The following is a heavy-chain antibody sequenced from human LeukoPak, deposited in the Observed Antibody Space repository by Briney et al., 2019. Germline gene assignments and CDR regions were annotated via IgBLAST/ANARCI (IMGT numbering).Heavy chain of an antibody. CDR1: GFTFNNYG. D-gene: IGHD3-10*01. Sequence: GGSLRLSCAASGFTFNNYGMHWVRQAAGKGLEWVAFIRYDGSKDYYADSVKGRVTISRDNSKNTLYLQMSSLRPDDTAVYYCAKVHGFYYILQHWGQGTLVTVST. J-gene: IGHJ1*01. V-gene: IGHV3-30*02. CDR2: IRYDGSKD. CDR3: AKVHGFYYILQH.